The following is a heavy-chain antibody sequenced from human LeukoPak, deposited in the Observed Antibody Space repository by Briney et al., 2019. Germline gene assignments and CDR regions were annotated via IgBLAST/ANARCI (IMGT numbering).Heavy chain of an antibody. CDR2: IIPIFGTA. Sequence: GASVKVSCKASGGTFSSYAISWVRQAPGQGLEWMGGIIPIFGTASYAQKFQGRVTITADESTSTAYMELSSLRSEDTAVYYCARAGPGAYYYMDVWGKGTTVAVSS. D-gene: IGHD3-10*01. CDR1: GGTFSSYA. CDR3: ARAGPGAYYYMDV. V-gene: IGHV1-69*13. J-gene: IGHJ6*03.